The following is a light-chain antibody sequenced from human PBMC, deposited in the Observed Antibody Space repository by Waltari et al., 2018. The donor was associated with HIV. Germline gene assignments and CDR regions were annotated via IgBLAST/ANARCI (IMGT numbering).Light chain of an antibody. Sequence: SYLLAQPPSVSVAPGKTVRITCGGNNIGSKRVHWYQQKPGQAPVVVIYYDSDRPSVIPERFSGSNSGNTATLTISRVEAGDEADYYCQVWDSSSDAYVFGTGTKVTVL. J-gene: IGLJ1*01. CDR3: QVWDSSSDAYV. V-gene: IGLV3-21*04. CDR1: NIGSKR. CDR2: YDS.